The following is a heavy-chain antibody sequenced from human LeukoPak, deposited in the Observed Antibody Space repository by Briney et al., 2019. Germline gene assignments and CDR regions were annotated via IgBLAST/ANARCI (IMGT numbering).Heavy chain of an antibody. CDR3: VGAIWGRNY. CDR2: ISSSGGSS. D-gene: IGHD3-16*01. V-gene: IGHV3-23*01. Sequence: GGSLRLSCAASGFTFSSYAMSWVRQAPGKGLEWVSAISSSGGSSYYAGSVKGRFTISRENAKNSLYLQMNSLRAGDTGVYYCVGAIWGRNYWGQGTLVTVSS. CDR1: GFTFSSYA. J-gene: IGHJ4*02.